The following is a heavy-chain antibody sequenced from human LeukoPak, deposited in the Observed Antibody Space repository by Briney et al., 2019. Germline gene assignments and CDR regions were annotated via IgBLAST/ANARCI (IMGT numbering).Heavy chain of an antibody. J-gene: IGHJ5*02. CDR1: GGSFSGYY. CDR3: ARVWDYDFWSGYYRGWFDP. D-gene: IGHD3-3*01. Sequence: PSETLSLTCAVYGGSFSGYYWSWIRQPPGKGLEWIGEINHSGSTNYNPSLKSRVTISVDTSKNQFSLKLSSVTAADTAVYYCARVWDYDFWSGYYRGWFDPWGQGTLVTVSS. CDR2: INHSGST. V-gene: IGHV4-34*01.